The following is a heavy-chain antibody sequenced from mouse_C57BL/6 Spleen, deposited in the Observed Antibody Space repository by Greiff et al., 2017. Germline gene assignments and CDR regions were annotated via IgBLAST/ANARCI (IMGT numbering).Heavy chain of an antibody. V-gene: IGHV5-17*01. CDR1: GFTFSDYG. Sequence: EVMLVESGGGLVKPGGSLKLSCAASGFTFSDYGMHWVRQAPEKGLEWVAYISSGSSTIYYADTVKGRFTISRDNAKNTLFLQMASLRSEGTAMYYCAKLGRDAMDYWGQGTSVTVSS. CDR3: AKLGRDAMDY. J-gene: IGHJ4*01. CDR2: ISSGSSTI. D-gene: IGHD4-1*01.